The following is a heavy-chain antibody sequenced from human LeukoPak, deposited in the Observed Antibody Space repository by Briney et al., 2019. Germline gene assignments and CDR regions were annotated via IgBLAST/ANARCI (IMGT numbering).Heavy chain of an antibody. CDR1: GFTFSSYA. J-gene: IGHJ4*02. CDR3: ASGIRAVGYCSGGSCYGGIDY. Sequence: GGSLRLSCAASGFTFSSYAMHWVRQAPGKGLEWVAVIPYDGSNKYYADSVKGRFTISRDNSKNTLYLQMNSLRAEDTAVYFCASGIRAVGYCSGGSCYGGIDYWGQGTLVTVSS. D-gene: IGHD2-15*01. CDR2: IPYDGSNK. V-gene: IGHV3-30-3*01.